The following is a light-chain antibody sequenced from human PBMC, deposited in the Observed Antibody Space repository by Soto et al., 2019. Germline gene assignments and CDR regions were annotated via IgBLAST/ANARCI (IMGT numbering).Light chain of an antibody. CDR1: SSDVGGYNY. CDR2: EVS. Sequence: QSALTQPASVSGSPGQSITISCTGTSSDVGGYNYVSWYQQHPGKAPKLMIYEVSNRPSGVSNRFSGSKSGNTASLTISGLQAEDEADYYCSSYTSISTPHVVFGGGTKVTVL. J-gene: IGLJ2*01. V-gene: IGLV2-14*01. CDR3: SSYTSISTPHVV.